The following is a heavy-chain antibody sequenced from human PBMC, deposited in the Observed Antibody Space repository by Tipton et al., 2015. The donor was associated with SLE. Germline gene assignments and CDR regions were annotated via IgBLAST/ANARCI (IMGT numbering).Heavy chain of an antibody. J-gene: IGHJ4*02. Sequence: RSLRLSCAASGFSFDEYAMHWVRQAPGKGLEWVSGISWHSGNKDYADSVKGRFTISRDNSKNSLYLQMNSLRGEDTALYFCAKDTSGSYGPLDYWGQGTLVTVSP. V-gene: IGHV3-9*01. CDR1: GFSFDEYA. CDR2: ISWHSGNK. CDR3: AKDTSGSYGPLDY. D-gene: IGHD3-10*01.